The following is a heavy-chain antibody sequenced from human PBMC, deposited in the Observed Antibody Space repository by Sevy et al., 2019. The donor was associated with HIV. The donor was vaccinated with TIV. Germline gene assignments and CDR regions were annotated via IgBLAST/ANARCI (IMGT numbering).Heavy chain of an antibody. Sequence: GGSLRLSCEASGFTFSPYWMTWVRQAPGKGLEWVANIRPDGSDKYYVDSVKGRFTSSRDNAKNSLYLQMNSLRADDTAMHYCARGVGLDRWGQGALVTVSS. CDR3: ARGVGLDR. V-gene: IGHV3-7*01. J-gene: IGHJ5*02. D-gene: IGHD1-26*01. CDR1: GFTFSPYW. CDR2: IRPDGSDK.